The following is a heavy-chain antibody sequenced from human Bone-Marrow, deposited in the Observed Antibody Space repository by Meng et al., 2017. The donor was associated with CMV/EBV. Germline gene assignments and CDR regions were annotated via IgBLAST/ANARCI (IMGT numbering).Heavy chain of an antibody. CDR3: AKASRAHSSGLDY. D-gene: IGHD3-22*01. J-gene: IGHJ4*02. CDR2: IRSNGKNK. CDR1: GFTFENYA. Sequence: GESLKISCAASGFTFENYAMHWVRQAPGKGLEWVAFIRSNGKNKYYVDSVKGRFTISRDNSKNMLYLQMKSLRVEDTAIFYCAKASRAHSSGLDYWGQGTLVTVSS. V-gene: IGHV3-30*02.